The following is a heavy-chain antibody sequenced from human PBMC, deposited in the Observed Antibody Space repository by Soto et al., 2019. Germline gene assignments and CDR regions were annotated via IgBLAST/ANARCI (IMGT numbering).Heavy chain of an antibody. CDR2: ISYDGSNK. Sequence: GGSLRLSCAASGFTFSSYGMHWVRQAPGKGLEWVAVISYDGSNKYYADSVKGRFTISRDNSKNTLYLQMNSLRAEDTAVYYCAKAYSSGWYKMPDYWGQGTLVTVSS. CDR3: AKAYSSGWYKMPDY. V-gene: IGHV3-30*18. CDR1: GFTFSSYG. J-gene: IGHJ4*02. D-gene: IGHD6-19*01.